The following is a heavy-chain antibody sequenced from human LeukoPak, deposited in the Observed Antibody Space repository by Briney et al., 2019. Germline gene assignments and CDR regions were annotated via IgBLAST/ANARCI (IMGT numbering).Heavy chain of an antibody. J-gene: IGHJ6*02. Sequence: GESLRLSCAASGFTFSTYAMHWVRQAPGKGLEWVSAISWNSANVGYAGSVKGRFTISRDNAKNSLYLQMNSLRTEDTALYYCAKDMVGASYGMDVWGQGTTVTVSS. CDR2: ISWNSANV. D-gene: IGHD1-26*01. CDR1: GFTFSTYA. V-gene: IGHV3-9*01. CDR3: AKDMVGASYGMDV.